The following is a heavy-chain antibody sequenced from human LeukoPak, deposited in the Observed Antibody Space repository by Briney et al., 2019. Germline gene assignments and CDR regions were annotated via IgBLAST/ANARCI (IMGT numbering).Heavy chain of an antibody. CDR3: AKSSDSCGYYPGSFDY. J-gene: IGHJ4*02. V-gene: IGHV3-23*01. D-gene: IGHD3-22*01. Sequence: GGSLRLSCAASGFTFSSYAMSWVRQAPGKGLEWVSAISGGGGSTYYADSVKGRFTISRDNSKNTLYLQMNSLRAEDTAVYYCAKSSDSCGYYPGSFDYWGQGTMVTVSS. CDR2: ISGGGGST. CDR1: GFTFSSYA.